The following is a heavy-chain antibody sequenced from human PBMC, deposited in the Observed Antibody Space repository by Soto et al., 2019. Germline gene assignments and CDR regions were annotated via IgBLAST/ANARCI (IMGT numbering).Heavy chain of an antibody. CDR3: ARDKCSGGSCYSVPRY. J-gene: IGHJ4*02. V-gene: IGHV3-7*01. Sequence: GGSLRLSCAASGFTFSNHWMYWVRQAPGKGLEWVANIQDDGRDKNYVDSVKGRLTISRDNSKNSLYLQMNSLRAEDTAVYYCARDKCSGGSCYSVPRYWGQGTLVTVSS. D-gene: IGHD2-15*01. CDR1: GFTFSNHW. CDR2: IQDDGRDK.